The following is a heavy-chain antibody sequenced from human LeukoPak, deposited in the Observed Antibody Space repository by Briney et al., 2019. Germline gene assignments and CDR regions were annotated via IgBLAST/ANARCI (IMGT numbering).Heavy chain of an antibody. D-gene: IGHD2-2*01. CDR1: GYTFTSYY. Sequence: GASVKVSCKAAGYTFTSYYMHWVRQAPGQGLEWMGIINPSGGSTSYAQKFQGRVTMTRDMSTSTVYMGLSSLRSEDTAVYYCARELKGGVVPAAALDYWGQGTLVTVSS. CDR3: ARELKGGVVPAAALDY. CDR2: INPSGGST. V-gene: IGHV1-46*01. J-gene: IGHJ4*02.